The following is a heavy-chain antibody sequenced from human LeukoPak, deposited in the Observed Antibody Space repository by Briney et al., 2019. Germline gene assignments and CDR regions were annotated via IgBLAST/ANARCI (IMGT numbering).Heavy chain of an antibody. D-gene: IGHD3-22*01. CDR2: ISWNSDTI. CDR1: GFTFDDYA. Sequence: GRSLRLSCAASGFTFDDYAMHWVRQAPGKGLEWVSGISWNSDTIGYADSVKGRFTISRDNAKNSLYLQMNSLRAEDTAVYFCAKRGVVIRVILVGFHKEAYYFDSWGQGALVTVSS. CDR3: AKRGVVIRVILVGFHKEAYYFDS. J-gene: IGHJ4*02. V-gene: IGHV3-9*01.